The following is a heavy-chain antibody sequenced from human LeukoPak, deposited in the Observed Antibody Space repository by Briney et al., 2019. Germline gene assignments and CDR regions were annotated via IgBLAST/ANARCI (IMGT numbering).Heavy chain of an antibody. Sequence: GGSLRLSCVASGFTFSDYAMSWVRQAPGKGLEWVSGISDSGGSTYYADSVKGRCTISRDNSKNTVSLQMNNLRAQDTAVYFCARHDSFIPYWGQGTLVTVTS. J-gene: IGHJ4*02. CDR2: ISDSGGST. D-gene: IGHD3-16*02. V-gene: IGHV3-23*01. CDR1: GFTFSDYA. CDR3: ARHDSFIPY.